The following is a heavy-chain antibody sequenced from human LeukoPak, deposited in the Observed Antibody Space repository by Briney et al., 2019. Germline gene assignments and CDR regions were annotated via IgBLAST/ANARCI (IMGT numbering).Heavy chain of an antibody. CDR2: FDPEDGET. D-gene: IGHD3-9*01. CDR1: GYTLTELS. V-gene: IGHV1-24*01. J-gene: IGHJ6*02. Sequence: ASVKVSCKVSGYTLTELSMHWVRQAPGKGLEWMGGFDPEDGETIYAQKFQGRVTMTEDTSTDTAYMELSSLRSEDTAVYYCARCSIGDILTGYYYYYGMDVWGQGTTVTVSS. CDR3: ARCSIGDILTGYYYYYGMDV.